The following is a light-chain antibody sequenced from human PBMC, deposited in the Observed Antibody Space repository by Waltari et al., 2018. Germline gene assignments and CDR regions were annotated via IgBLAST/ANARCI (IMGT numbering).Light chain of an antibody. CDR3: QHRSNWPLFT. J-gene: IGKJ3*01. CDR1: QSVSSY. Sequence: EIVLTQSPATLSLSPGEIATLSCRASQSVSSYLAWYRQKPGQAPRLLIYDASNRATGIPARFSGSGSGTDFTLTISSLEPEDFAVYYCQHRSNWPLFTVGPGTKVDFK. V-gene: IGKV3-11*01. CDR2: DAS.